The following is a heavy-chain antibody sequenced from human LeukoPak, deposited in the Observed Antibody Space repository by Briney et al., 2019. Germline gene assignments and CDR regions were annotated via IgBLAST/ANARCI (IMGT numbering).Heavy chain of an antibody. V-gene: IGHV4-4*07. Sequence: SETLSLTCTVSGGSISIYYWNWIRQPAGKGLEWIGRIFTSGITNYDPSLKSRVTMSVDTSKNQFSLNLSSVTAADTAVYYCARESSGNYYNPLGYMDVWGKGTTVTVSS. CDR2: IFTSGIT. D-gene: IGHD3-10*01. CDR1: GGSISIYY. J-gene: IGHJ6*03. CDR3: ARESSGNYYNPLGYMDV.